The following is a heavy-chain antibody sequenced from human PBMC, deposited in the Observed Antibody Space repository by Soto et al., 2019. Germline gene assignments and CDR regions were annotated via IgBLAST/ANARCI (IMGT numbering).Heavy chain of an antibody. CDR1: GGSISSSSYY. V-gene: IGHV4-39*01. Sequence: SETLSLTCTVSGGSISSSSYYWGWIRQPPGKGLEWIGSIYYSGSTYYNPSLKSRVTISVDTSKNQFSLKLSSVTAADTAVYYCATHTREGSSSGYYYYYMDVWGKGTTVTVSS. CDR3: ATHTREGSSSGYYYYYMDV. D-gene: IGHD6-6*01. J-gene: IGHJ6*03. CDR2: IYYSGST.